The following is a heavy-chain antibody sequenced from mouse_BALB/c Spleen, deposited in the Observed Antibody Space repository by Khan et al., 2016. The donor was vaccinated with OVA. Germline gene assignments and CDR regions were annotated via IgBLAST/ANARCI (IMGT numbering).Heavy chain of an antibody. J-gene: IGHJ4*01. Sequence: QIQLVQSGPELKKPGETVKISCKASGYTFTKNGMNWVKQAPGKGLKWMGWINTNTGEPTYAEEFKGRFAFSLETSASTAYLQINNLKNEDTGTYFCCRSRGLLPAMDYWGQGTSVTVSS. CDR3: CRSRGLLPAMDY. CDR1: GYTFTKNG. D-gene: IGHD3-1*01. CDR2: INTNTGEP. V-gene: IGHV9-3*02.